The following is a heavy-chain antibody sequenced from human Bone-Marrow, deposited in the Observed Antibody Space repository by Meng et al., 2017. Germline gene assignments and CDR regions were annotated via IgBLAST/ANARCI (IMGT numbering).Heavy chain of an antibody. Sequence: SVKVSCKASGGTFSSYAISWVRQAPGQGLEWMGGIIPIFGTANYAQKFQGRVTITADESTSTADMVLSGLRSEDTAVYYCASQGKITIFGVVNRGSWEFDYWGQGTLVTVSS. CDR3: ASQGKITIFGVVNRGSWEFDY. V-gene: IGHV1-69*13. CDR2: IIPIFGTA. CDR1: GGTFSSYA. J-gene: IGHJ4*02. D-gene: IGHD3-3*01.